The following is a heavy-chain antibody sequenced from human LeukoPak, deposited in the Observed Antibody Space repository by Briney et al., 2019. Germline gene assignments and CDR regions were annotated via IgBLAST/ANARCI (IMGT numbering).Heavy chain of an antibody. D-gene: IGHD3-22*01. CDR2: IKTDGSIT. CDR1: GFSFSVFW. Sequence: GGSLRLPCAASGFSFSVFWMHWVRQAPGKGPVWVSRIKTDGSITDYADSVKGRFTISRDNSKNTLYLQMNSLRAEDTAVYYCARDFFYYDSSGYYLLAYWGQGTLVTVSS. V-gene: IGHV3-74*01. J-gene: IGHJ4*02. CDR3: ARDFFYYDSSGYYLLAY.